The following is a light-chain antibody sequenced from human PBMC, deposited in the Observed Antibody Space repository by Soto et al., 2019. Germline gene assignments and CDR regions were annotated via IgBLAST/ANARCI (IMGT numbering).Light chain of an antibody. V-gene: IGLV1-40*01. CDR2: GNS. CDR1: SSNIGAHYD. CDR3: AAWDDSLNGFYV. Sequence: QSVLTQPPSVSGAPGQRVTISCTGSSSNIGAHYDVHWYQQLPGTAPKLLIYGNSNRPSGVPDRFSGSKSGTSASLAISGLQSEDEADYYCAAWDDSLNGFYVFGTGTKLTVL. J-gene: IGLJ1*01.